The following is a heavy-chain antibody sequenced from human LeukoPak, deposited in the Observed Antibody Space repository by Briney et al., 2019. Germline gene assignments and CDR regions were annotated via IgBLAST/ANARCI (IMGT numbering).Heavy chain of an antibody. Sequence: ASVKVSCKVSGYTLTELSMHWVRQAPGKGLEWMGGFDPEDGETIYAQKFQGRVTMTEDTSTDTAYMELSSLRSEDTAVYYCATGEGAYGDLTLFDYWGQGTLVTVSS. D-gene: IGHD4-17*01. CDR1: GYTLTELS. J-gene: IGHJ4*02. CDR3: ATGEGAYGDLTLFDY. V-gene: IGHV1-24*01. CDR2: FDPEDGET.